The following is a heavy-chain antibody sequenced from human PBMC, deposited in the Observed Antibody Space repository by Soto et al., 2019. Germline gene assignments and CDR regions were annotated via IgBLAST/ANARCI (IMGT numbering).Heavy chain of an antibody. CDR3: ARERTGTTSMDV. D-gene: IGHD1-1*01. V-gene: IGHV1-8*01. CDR1: GYTFTSYD. Sequence: QVQLVQSGAEAKKPGASVKVSCKASGYTFTSYDINWVRQATGQGLEWMGWMNPNSGNTGYAQKFRGRVTMTRNTSISTAYMELSSLRSEDTAVYYCARERTGTTSMDVWGQGTRVTVSS. J-gene: IGHJ6*02. CDR2: MNPNSGNT.